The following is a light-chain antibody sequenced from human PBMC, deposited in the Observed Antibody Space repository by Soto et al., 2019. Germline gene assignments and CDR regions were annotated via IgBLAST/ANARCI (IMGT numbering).Light chain of an antibody. Sequence: EIVLTQSPGTLSLSPGERATLSCRASQSVRNNYLVWYQQRPGQPPRFLMYDVSTRAAGIPDRFSGSGSGTDFTLTISRLVPEDFAVYYCQQYGSTPLTFGGGTKVEIE. V-gene: IGKV3-20*01. CDR3: QQYGSTPLT. J-gene: IGKJ4*01. CDR2: DVS. CDR1: QSVRNNY.